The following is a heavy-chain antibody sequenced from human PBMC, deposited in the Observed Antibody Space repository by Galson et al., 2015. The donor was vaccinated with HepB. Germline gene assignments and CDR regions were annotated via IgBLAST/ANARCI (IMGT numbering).Heavy chain of an antibody. CDR3: ARDRVFDI. V-gene: IGHV4-31*03. Sequence: TLSLTCSVSGGSISSGGFYWTWIRQHPGKGLEWFGYIFSDGTTDYNPSLKSRGAISFDMSKNQFSLRLTSVTAADTAVYYCARDRVFDIWGQGTLVTVSS. D-gene: IGHD3-10*01. CDR1: GGSISSGGFY. CDR2: IFSDGTT. J-gene: IGHJ4*02.